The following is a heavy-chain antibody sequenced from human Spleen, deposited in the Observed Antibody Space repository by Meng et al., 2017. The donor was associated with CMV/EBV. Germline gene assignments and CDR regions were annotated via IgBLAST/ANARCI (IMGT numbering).Heavy chain of an antibody. CDR1: TFSSYA. D-gene: IGHD3-22*01. CDR3: ARSYYYDSSGYYLYNWFDP. Sequence: TFSSYAISWVRQAPGQGLEWMGGIIPIFGTANYAQKFQGRVTITTDESTSTAYMELSSLRSEDTAVYYCARSYYYDSSGYYLYNWFDPWGQGTLVTVSS. CDR2: IIPIFGTA. V-gene: IGHV1-69*05. J-gene: IGHJ5*02.